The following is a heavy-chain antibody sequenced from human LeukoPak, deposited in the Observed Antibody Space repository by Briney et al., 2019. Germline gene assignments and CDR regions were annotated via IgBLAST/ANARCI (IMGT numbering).Heavy chain of an antibody. CDR1: GFTVSRNY. CDR3: AKRDRPCSGDCSAPYYFDY. Sequence: GGSLRLSCAVSGFTVSRNYMTWVRQAPGKGLEWVSSISSSGANTYYADSVKGRFTISRDNSKNTLYLQMSSLRVEDTAVYYCAKRDRPCSGDCSAPYYFDYWGQGTLVTVSS. V-gene: IGHV3-23*01. D-gene: IGHD2-21*02. J-gene: IGHJ4*02. CDR2: ISSSGANT.